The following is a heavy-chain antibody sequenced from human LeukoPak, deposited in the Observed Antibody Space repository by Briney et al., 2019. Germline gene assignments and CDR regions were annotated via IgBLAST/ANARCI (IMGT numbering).Heavy chain of an antibody. V-gene: IGHV1-2*02. D-gene: IGHD1-1*01. CDR1: GYTFTGHY. CDR2: INPNSGGT. J-gene: IGHJ4*02. Sequence: ASVKVSCKASGYTFTGHYMHWVRQAPGQGLEWMGWINPNSGGTKYAQKFQGRVTMTRDTSISTAYMELSRLRSDDTAVYYCATDRNWNLDYWGQGTLVTVSS. CDR3: ATDRNWNLDY.